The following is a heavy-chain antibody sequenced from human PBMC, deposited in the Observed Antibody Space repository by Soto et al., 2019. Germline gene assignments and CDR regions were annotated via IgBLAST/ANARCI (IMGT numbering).Heavy chain of an antibody. V-gene: IGHV3-23*01. CDR2: ISINGRST. J-gene: IGHJ4*02. CDR1: GFTFGRYA. Sequence: PGGSLRLSCAASGFTFGRYALNWVRQAPGKGLEWVSSISINGRSTYYADSVKGRFTISADNSKNTVYLQMNSLRAEDTAVYHCTKGGGATGGDYWGQGTLVTVSS. CDR3: TKGGGATGGDY. D-gene: IGHD1-26*01.